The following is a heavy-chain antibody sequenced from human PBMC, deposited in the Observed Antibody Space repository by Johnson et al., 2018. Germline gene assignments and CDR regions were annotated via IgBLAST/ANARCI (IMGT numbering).Heavy chain of an antibody. CDR3: ARGIADYYDNRCYYPGAFDI. D-gene: IGHD3-22*01. Sequence: VQLVESGGGVVQPGRSLRLSCAASGFTFSSYGMHWVRQAPGKGLEWVAVIWFDGSKKYHVDSVKGRFIISRDNSKNTLCLQMNSLRAEDKAVYYCARGIADYYDNRCYYPGAFDIWGQGTMVTVSS. CDR2: IWFDGSKK. V-gene: IGHV3-33*01. J-gene: IGHJ3*02. CDR1: GFTFSSYG.